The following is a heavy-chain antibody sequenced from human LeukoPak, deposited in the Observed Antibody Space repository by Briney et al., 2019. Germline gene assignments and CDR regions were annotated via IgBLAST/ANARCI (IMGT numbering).Heavy chain of an antibody. CDR3: AKGLGCSRQDPNY. CDR1: GFAFSSYG. V-gene: IGHV3-30*18. Sequence: RGSLRLSCAASGFAFSSYGMPWVRQAPGKGLEWVAVISYDGSNKYYADSVKGRFTISRDNSKNTLYLQMNSLRAEDTAVYYCAKGLGCSRQDPNYWGQGTLVTVSS. CDR2: ISYDGSNK. D-gene: IGHD2-2*01. J-gene: IGHJ4*02.